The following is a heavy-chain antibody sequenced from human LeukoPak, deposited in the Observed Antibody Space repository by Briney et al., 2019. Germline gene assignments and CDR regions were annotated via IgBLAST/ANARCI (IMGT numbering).Heavy chain of an antibody. J-gene: IGHJ4*02. CDR1: GFTFSSYS. CDR3: ARDLTGSSSSRTF. D-gene: IGHD6-13*01. Sequence: GGSLRLSCAASGFTFSSYSMNWVRQAPGKGLEWVSSISSSSSYIYYADSVKGRFTISRDNAKNSQYLQMNSLRAEDTAVYYCARDLTGSSSSRTFWGQGTLVTVSS. CDR2: ISSSSSYI. V-gene: IGHV3-21*01.